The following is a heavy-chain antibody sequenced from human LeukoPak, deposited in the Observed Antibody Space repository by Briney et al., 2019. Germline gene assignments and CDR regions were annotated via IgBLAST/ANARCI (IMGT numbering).Heavy chain of an antibody. V-gene: IGHV3-64D*06. D-gene: IGHD3-10*01. CDR2: ISSNGGST. Sequence: PGGSLRLSSSASGFTFSSYAMHWVRQAPGKGLEYVSAISSNGGSTYYADSVKGRFTISRDNSKNTLYLQMSSLRAEDTAVYYCVKDRRYYYGSGSYYNNYFDYWGQGTLVTVSS. J-gene: IGHJ4*02. CDR1: GFTFSSYA. CDR3: VKDRRYYYGSGSYYNNYFDY.